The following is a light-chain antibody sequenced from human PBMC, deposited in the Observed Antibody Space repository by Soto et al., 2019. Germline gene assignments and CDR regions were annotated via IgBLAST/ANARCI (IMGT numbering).Light chain of an antibody. CDR1: QSISSV. V-gene: IGKV1-39*01. J-gene: IGKJ1*01. CDR2: AAS. Sequence: QMTQSPSSLSASVGNRVSITSQSSQSISSVLTWYQQKAGKAPKLLIYAASSLQSGVPSRFSGSGSGTDFTLTISSLQPEDFASYYCQQSFSTPPTFGQGSKVDVK. CDR3: QQSFSTPPT.